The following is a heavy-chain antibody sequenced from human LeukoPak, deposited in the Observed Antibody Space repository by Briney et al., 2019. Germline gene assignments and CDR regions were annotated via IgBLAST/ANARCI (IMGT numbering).Heavy chain of an antibody. D-gene: IGHD6-25*01. CDR1: GFTLISYA. V-gene: IGHV3-23*01. CDR3: ARKGIGSSRYQNMDV. CDR2: ISINGGRT. J-gene: IGHJ6*03. Sequence: PGRSLRLSCAASGFTLISYAMSWVRPAPRRGPEWVSTISINGGRTYYADSVKGRFTVSRDTSKNTLYLQMNSLRAEDTAVYYCARKGIGSSRYQNMDVWGKGTTVTVSS.